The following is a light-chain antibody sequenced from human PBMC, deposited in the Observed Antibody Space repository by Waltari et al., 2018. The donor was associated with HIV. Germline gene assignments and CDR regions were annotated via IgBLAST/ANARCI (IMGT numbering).Light chain of an antibody. Sequence: DIQMTQPPSTLSTSVGDSVTITCRASLTVSNWLAWYQQKPGEAPKLLIYQASTLQSGVPSRFSGSGSGTEFTLTISSLQPDDFATYYCQQYDTYPWTFGQGTKVDIK. V-gene: IGKV1-5*03. J-gene: IGKJ1*01. CDR3: QQYDTYPWT. CDR1: LTVSNW. CDR2: QAS.